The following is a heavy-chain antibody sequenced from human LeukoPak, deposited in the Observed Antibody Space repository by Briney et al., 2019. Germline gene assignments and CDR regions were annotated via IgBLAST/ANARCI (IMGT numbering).Heavy chain of an antibody. CDR1: GFTFSSYA. Sequence: GGSLRPSCAASGFTFSSYAMHWVRQAPGKGLEWVAVISYDGSNKYYADSVKGRFTISRDNSKNTLYLQMNSLRAEDTAVYYCARDRNGGSFDYWGQGTLVTVSS. D-gene: IGHD4-23*01. CDR2: ISYDGSNK. V-gene: IGHV3-30-3*01. CDR3: ARDRNGGSFDY. J-gene: IGHJ4*02.